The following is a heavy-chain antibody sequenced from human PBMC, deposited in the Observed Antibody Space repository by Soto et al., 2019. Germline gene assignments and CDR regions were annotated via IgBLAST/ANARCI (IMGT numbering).Heavy chain of an antibody. CDR2: IYYSGST. J-gene: IGHJ4*02. Sequence: SETLSLTCTVSGGSISSYYWSWIRQPPGKGLEWIGYIYYSGSTNYNPSLKSRVTISVDTSKNQFSQKLSSVTAADTAVYYCARLPPYGSGSYFYYFDYWGQGNLVTVSS. CDR1: GGSISSYY. V-gene: IGHV4-59*01. CDR3: ARLPPYGSGSYFYYFDY. D-gene: IGHD3-10*01.